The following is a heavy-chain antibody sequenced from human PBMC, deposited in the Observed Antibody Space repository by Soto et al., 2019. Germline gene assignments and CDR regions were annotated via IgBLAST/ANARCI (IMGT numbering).Heavy chain of an antibody. D-gene: IGHD1-26*01. V-gene: IGHV3-30-3*01. CDR1: GFTFSSYA. Sequence: GGSLRLSCAASGFTFSSYAMHWVRQAPGKGLEWVAVISYDGSNKYYADSVKGRFTISRDNSKNTLYLQMNSLRAEDTAIYYCAKDSSFYYSHVWGGGTTVTVSS. CDR2: ISYDGSNK. CDR3: AKDSSFYYSHV. J-gene: IGHJ6*04.